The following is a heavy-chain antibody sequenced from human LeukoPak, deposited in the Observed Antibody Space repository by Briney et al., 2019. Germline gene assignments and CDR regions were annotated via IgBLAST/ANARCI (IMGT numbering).Heavy chain of an antibody. D-gene: IGHD1-26*01. CDR1: GFTFSDYY. Sequence: GGSLRLSCAASGFTFSDYYMSWIRQAPGKGLEWVANIKQDGSEKYYVDSVKGRFTISRDNAKNSLYLQMNSLRAEDTAVYYCARDWRGGATRYWGQGTLVTVSS. CDR2: IKQDGSEK. CDR3: ARDWRGGATRY. J-gene: IGHJ4*02. V-gene: IGHV3-7*01.